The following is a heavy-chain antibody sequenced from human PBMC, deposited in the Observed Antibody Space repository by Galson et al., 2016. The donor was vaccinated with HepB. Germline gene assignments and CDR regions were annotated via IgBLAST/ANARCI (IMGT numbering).Heavy chain of an antibody. CDR3: AREIWLVVAGTKWFDP. J-gene: IGHJ5*02. Sequence: TLSLTCTVSGGSISSGDYYWSWIRQHPGKGLEYIGYISYSGDTYYNPSLKSRVTMSVDTSKNQFSLKLTSVTAADTAVYYCAREIWLVVAGTKWFDPWGQGTLVTVSS. CDR1: GGSISSGDYY. V-gene: IGHV4-31*03. CDR2: ISYSGDT. D-gene: IGHD6-19*01.